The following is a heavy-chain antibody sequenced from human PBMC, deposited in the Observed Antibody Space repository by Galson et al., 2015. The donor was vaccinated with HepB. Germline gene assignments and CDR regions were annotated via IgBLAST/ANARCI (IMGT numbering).Heavy chain of an antibody. CDR2: ITGWGGST. D-gene: IGHD5-12*01. CDR1: GFTFSSYD. CDR3: ATLKREGLRAFDY. V-gene: IGHV3-23*01. Sequence: SLRLSCAASGFTFSSYDMSWVRQAPGKGLEWVSGITGWGGSTYYADSVKGRFTISRDNSKNTLYLQMNSLRVEDTAVYYCATLKREGLRAFDYWGQGTLVTVSS. J-gene: IGHJ4*02.